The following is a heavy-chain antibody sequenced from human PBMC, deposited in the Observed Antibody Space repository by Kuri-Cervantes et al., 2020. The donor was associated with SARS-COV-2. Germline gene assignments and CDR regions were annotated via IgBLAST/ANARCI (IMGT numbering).Heavy chain of an antibody. CDR2: ISSSGSTI. CDR3: AKDIYDFWSFDY. CDR1: GFTFSSYE. Sequence: GGSLRLSCAASGFTFSSYEMNWVRQAPGKGLEWVSYISSSGSTIYYADSVKGRFTISRDNAKNSLYLQMNSLRAEDTALYYCAKDIYDFWSFDYWGQGTLVTVSS. J-gene: IGHJ4*02. V-gene: IGHV3-48*03. D-gene: IGHD3-3*01.